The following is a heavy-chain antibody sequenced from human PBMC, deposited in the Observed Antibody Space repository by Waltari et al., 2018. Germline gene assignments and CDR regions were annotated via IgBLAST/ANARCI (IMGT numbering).Heavy chain of an antibody. Sequence: EVQLVESGGGLVQPGRSLRLSCAASGFPFDDYALHWVRQAPGKGLEWVSGISWNSGSIGYADSVKGRFTISRDNAKNSLYLQMNSLRAEDTALYYCAKDPMRILSRHYFDYWGQGTLVTVSS. D-gene: IGHD3-16*01. CDR1: GFPFDDYA. CDR2: ISWNSGSI. V-gene: IGHV3-9*01. CDR3: AKDPMRILSRHYFDY. J-gene: IGHJ4*02.